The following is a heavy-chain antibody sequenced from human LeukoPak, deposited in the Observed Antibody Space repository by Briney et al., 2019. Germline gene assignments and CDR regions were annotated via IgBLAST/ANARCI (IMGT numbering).Heavy chain of an antibody. CDR3: TTRQQQLVRWNYFDY. Sequence: GGSLRLSCAASGFTFSNAWMSWVRQAPGKGLEWVGRIKSKTDGGTTDYAAPVKGRFTISRDDSENTLYLQMNSLKTEDTAVYYCTTRQQQLVRWNYFDYWGQGTLVTVSS. J-gene: IGHJ4*02. CDR2: IKSKTDGGTT. V-gene: IGHV3-15*01. D-gene: IGHD6-13*01. CDR1: GFTFSNAW.